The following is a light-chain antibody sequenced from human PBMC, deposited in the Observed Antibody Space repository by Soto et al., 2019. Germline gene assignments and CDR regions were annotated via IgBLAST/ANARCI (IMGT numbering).Light chain of an antibody. CDR1: QSVSSSY. CDR2: GAS. CDR3: QQYGSFWT. J-gene: IGKJ1*01. Sequence: EIVLTQSPGTLSLSPGERATLSCRASQSVSSSYLAWYQQKPGQAPRLLIYGASSRATCIPDRFSGSGSGTDFTLTISRLEPEDFAVYYCQQYGSFWTFGQGTKVEIK. V-gene: IGKV3-20*01.